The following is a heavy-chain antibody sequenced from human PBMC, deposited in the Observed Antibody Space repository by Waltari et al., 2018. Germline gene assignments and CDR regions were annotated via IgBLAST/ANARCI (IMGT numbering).Heavy chain of an antibody. D-gene: IGHD3-22*01. V-gene: IGHV3-48*01. CDR2: ISSSSSTI. Sequence: EVQLVESGGGLVQPGGSLRLSCAASGFTFSSYSITWVRRAPGRGLEWVSYISSSSSTIYYADSVKGRFTISRDNAKNSLYLQMNSLRADDTAVYFCARDRGYYDNSGSPIGGMHYWGQGTLVTVSS. CDR3: ARDRGYYDNSGSPIGGMHY. J-gene: IGHJ4*02. CDR1: GFTFSSYS.